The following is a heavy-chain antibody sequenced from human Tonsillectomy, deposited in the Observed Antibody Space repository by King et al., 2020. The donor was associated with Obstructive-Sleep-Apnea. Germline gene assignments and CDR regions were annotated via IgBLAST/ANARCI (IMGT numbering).Heavy chain of an antibody. J-gene: IGHJ4*02. V-gene: IGHV3-30*02. CDR2: IRYDGSNK. D-gene: IGHD5-18*01. Sequence: VQLVESGGGVVQPGGSLRLSCEVSGFTFTSYGMHWVRQAPGKGLEWVAFIRYDGSNKYYADSVKGRFTISSDNSKNTLSLQMTSLRAEDTAVYYCAKDNPTYTALPYGVVYWGQGTLVTVSS. CDR1: GFTFTSYG. CDR3: AKDNPTYTALPYGVVY.